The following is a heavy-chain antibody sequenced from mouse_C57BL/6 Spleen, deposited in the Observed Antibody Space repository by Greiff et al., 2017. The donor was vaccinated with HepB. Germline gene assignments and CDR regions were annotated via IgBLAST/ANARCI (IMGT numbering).Heavy chain of an antibody. CDR1: GFTFSDYG. V-gene: IGHV5-17*01. J-gene: IGHJ2*01. D-gene: IGHD1-1*01. CDR3: ARPIYYYGSSWGCDY. CDR2: ISSGSSTI. Sequence: EVQLVESGGGLVKPGGSLKLSCAASGFTFSDYGMHWVRQAPEKGLEWVAYISSGSSTIYYADTVKGRFTISRDNAKNTLVLQMTSLRSEDTAMYYCARPIYYYGSSWGCDYWGQGTTLTVSS.